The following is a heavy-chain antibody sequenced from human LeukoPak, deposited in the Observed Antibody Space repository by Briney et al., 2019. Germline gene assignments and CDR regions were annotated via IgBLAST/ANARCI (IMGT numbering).Heavy chain of an antibody. J-gene: IGHJ4*02. CDR3: ARVISSTSRVVDY. CDR2: ISSSSSTI. D-gene: IGHD2-2*01. Sequence: PGGSLRLSCAASGFTFSIYSMNWVRQAPGKGLEWVSYISSSSSTIHYADSVKGRFTISRDNAKNSLYLQMNSLRAEDTAVYYCARVISSTSRVVDYWGQGTLVTVSS. CDR1: GFTFSIYS. V-gene: IGHV3-48*01.